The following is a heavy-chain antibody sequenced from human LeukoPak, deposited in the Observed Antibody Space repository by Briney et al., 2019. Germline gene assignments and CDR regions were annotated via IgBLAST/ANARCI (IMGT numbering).Heavy chain of an antibody. CDR1: GGSFSGYY. D-gene: IGHD3-10*01. Sequence: SETLSLTCAVYGGSFSGYYWSWIRQPPGKGLEWIGEINHSGSTNYNPSLKSRVTISVDTSKNQFSLKLSSVTAADTAVYYCARTITIRGLIFDCWGQGTLVTVSS. CDR3: ARTITIRGLIFDC. V-gene: IGHV4-34*01. CDR2: INHSGST. J-gene: IGHJ4*02.